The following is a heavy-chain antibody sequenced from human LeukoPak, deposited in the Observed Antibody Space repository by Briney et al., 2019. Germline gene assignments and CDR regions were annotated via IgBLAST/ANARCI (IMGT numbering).Heavy chain of an antibody. V-gene: IGHV3-15*01. CDR1: GFTFSNAW. J-gene: IGHJ4*02. D-gene: IGHD3-22*01. CDR2: IKSKTDGGTT. CDR3: ARDPFGYYDSSGYYGNY. Sequence: GGSLRLSCAASGFTFSNAWMSWVRQAPGKGLEWVGRIKSKTDGGTTDYAAPVKGRFTISRDDSKNTLYLQMNSLRAEDTAVYYCARDPFGYYDSSGYYGNYWGQGTLVTVSS.